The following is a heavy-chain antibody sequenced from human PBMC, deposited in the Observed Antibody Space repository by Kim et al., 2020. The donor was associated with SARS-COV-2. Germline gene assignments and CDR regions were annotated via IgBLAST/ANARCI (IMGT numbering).Heavy chain of an antibody. V-gene: IGHV3-30*18. CDR2: ISYDGSYK. CDR1: GFTFSSYG. J-gene: IGHJ4*02. D-gene: IGHD3-22*01. CDR3: AKDGDSSGYYYFDY. Sequence: GGSLRLSCAASGFTFSSYGMHWVRQAPGKGLEWVAVISYDGSYKYYADSVKGRFTISRDNSKNTLYLQMNSLRAEDTAVYYCAKDGDSSGYYYFDYWGQGTLVTVSS.